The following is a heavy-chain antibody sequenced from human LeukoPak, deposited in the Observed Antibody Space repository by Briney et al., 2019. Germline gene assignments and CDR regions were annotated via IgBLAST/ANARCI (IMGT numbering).Heavy chain of an antibody. D-gene: IGHD3-10*01. CDR3: AKDQYVVRGVPRAFDI. CDR1: GFTFSSYA. CDR2: ISGSGGST. Sequence: PGGSLRLSCAASGFTFSSYAMSWVRQAPGKGLEWVSAISGSGGSTYYADSVKGRFTISRDNSKNTLYLQMNSLRAEDTAVYYCAKDQYVVRGVPRAFDIWGQGTMVTVSS. V-gene: IGHV3-23*01. J-gene: IGHJ3*02.